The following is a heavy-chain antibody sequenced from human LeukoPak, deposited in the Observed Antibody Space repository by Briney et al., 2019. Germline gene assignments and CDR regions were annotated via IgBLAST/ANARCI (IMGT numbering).Heavy chain of an antibody. CDR1: GFTFSSYA. Sequence: GASLRLSRAASGFTFSSYAMTWVRQAPGRGLEWVSLISSSGINTYYADSVKGRFTISRDNSKNTLYLQMNSLRAEDTAVYYCAKDRSGWFYFDYWGQGALVTVSS. J-gene: IGHJ4*02. V-gene: IGHV3-23*01. CDR3: AKDRSGWFYFDY. D-gene: IGHD6-19*01. CDR2: ISSSGINT.